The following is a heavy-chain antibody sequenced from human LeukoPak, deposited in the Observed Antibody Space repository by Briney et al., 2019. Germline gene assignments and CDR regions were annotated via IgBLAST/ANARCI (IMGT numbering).Heavy chain of an antibody. J-gene: IGHJ4*02. CDR2: IKSKTDGGTT. CDR1: GFTLSNAW. V-gene: IGHV3-15*01. Sequence: GGSLRLSCAASGFTLSNAWMSWVRQAPGKGLDWVGRIKSKTDGGTTDYAAPVKGRFTISRDDSKNTLYLQMNSLKTEDTAVYYCTTTSTYDRATDYWGQGTLVTVSS. D-gene: IGHD3-22*01. CDR3: TTTSTYDRATDY.